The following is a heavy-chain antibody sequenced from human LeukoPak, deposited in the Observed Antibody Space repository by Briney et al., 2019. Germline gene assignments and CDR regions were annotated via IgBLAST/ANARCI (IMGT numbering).Heavy chain of an antibody. D-gene: IGHD6-6*01. J-gene: IGHJ4*02. CDR3: ARLTSVLVV. CDR2: ISYDGSSK. V-gene: IGHV3-30*14. CDR1: GFTFSAYN. Sequence: GGSLRLSCAASGFTFSAYNMHWVRQAPGKGLEWVAVISYDGSSKYYADSVKGRFTISRDTSKNTLYLQMNSLRAEDTAVYYCARLTSVLVVWGQGTLVTISS.